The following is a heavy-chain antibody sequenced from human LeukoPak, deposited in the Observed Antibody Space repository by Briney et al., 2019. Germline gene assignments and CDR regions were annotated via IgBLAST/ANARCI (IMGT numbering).Heavy chain of an antibody. CDR1: GGSMRSYY. V-gene: IGHV4-59*01. Sequence: PSETLSLTCTVSGGSMRSYYWNWIRQPPGEGLEWIGYIFYSGSTNYNPSLKSRVNISVDTSKNQFSLKMTSVTAADTAVYYCARDKGYSSGWYVQSDAFDIWGQGTMVTVSS. CDR3: ARDKGYSSGWYVQSDAFDI. D-gene: IGHD6-19*01. CDR2: IFYSGST. J-gene: IGHJ3*02.